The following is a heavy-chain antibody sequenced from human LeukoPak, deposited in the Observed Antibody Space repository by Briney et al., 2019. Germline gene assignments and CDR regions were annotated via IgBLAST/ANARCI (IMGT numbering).Heavy chain of an antibody. CDR3: ARVGCSGGTCYDY. V-gene: IGHV3-21*01. Sequence: PGGSLRLSCAASGFTFSSYSMYWVRQAPGKGLEWVPFISSGSNYIYYTDSVKGRFTISRDNAKNSLYLQMNSLRVEDTAIYYCARVGCSGGTCYDYWGQGTLVTVSS. CDR2: ISSGSNYI. J-gene: IGHJ4*02. CDR1: GFTFSSYS. D-gene: IGHD2-15*01.